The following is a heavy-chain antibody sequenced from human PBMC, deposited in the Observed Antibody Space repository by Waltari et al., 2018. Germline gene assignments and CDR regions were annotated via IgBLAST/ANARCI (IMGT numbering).Heavy chain of an antibody. Sequence: QVQLQESGPGLVKPSETLSLTCTVSGGSISTYYWSWIRQSPGKGLYWIGNIYRSGSDTYNPSLKGGVTISVDTSKNQFALKMSSLTAADTAVYYCVRANYAFWSGFRVYDAFDIWGQGAKVAVSS. D-gene: IGHD3-3*01. CDR1: GGSISTYY. V-gene: IGHV4-59*01. J-gene: IGHJ3*02. CDR3: VRANYAFWSGFRVYDAFDI. CDR2: IYRSGSD.